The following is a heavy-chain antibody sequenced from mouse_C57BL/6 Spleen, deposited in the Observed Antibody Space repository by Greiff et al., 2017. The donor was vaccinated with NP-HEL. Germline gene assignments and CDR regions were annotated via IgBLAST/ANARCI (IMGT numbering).Heavy chain of an antibody. Sequence: QVQLQQSGAELVKPGASVKISCKASGYAFSSYWMNWVKQRPGKGLEWIGQIYPGDGDTNYNGKFKGKATLTADKSSSTAYMQLSSLTSEDSAVYFCARGYDGSAMDYWGQGTSVTVSS. CDR1: GYAFSSYW. CDR2: IYPGDGDT. D-gene: IGHD2-3*01. J-gene: IGHJ4*01. V-gene: IGHV1-80*01. CDR3: ARGYDGSAMDY.